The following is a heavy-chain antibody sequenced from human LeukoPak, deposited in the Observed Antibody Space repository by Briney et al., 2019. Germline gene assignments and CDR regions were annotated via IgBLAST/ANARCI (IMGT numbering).Heavy chain of an antibody. V-gene: IGHV3-21*01. CDR2: ISSSSSYI. D-gene: IGHD4-17*01. J-gene: IGHJ4*02. CDR1: GFTFSRYN. CDR3: ARDGAVTNGRYFDY. Sequence: GGSLRLSCAASGFTFSRYNMNWVRQAPGKGLEWVSSISSSSSYIYYADSVKGRFTISRDNAKNSLYLQMNSLRAEDTAVYYCARDGAVTNGRYFDYWGQGTLVTVSS.